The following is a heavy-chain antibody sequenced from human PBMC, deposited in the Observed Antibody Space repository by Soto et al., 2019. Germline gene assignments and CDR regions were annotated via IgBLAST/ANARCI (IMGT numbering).Heavy chain of an antibody. CDR3: ASISSGSSGWLPEY. J-gene: IGHJ4*02. D-gene: IGHD6-19*01. V-gene: IGHV1-18*04. CDR2: INVYNGNK. CDR1: GYTFTSNS. Sequence: ASVKVSCKASGYTFTSNSIDWVRQPPSQGIEWMGWINVYNGNKKYAKHLQGRVTLTTATSTSKAYMDLRSLRSDDTAVYYCASISSGSSGWLPEYWGQGTLVTVSS.